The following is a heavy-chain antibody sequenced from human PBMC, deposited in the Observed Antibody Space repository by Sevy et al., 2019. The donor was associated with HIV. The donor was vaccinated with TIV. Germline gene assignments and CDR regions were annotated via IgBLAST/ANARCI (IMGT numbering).Heavy chain of an antibody. Sequence: GGSLRLSCAASGFIFSSYSMNWVRQAPGKGLEWVAYISGRGNTIYYADSVKGRFTISRDNAKNSLYLQMNSLRAEDTAVYYCARDPLVVISMDVWGQGTTVTVSS. CDR3: ARDPLVVISMDV. CDR2: ISGRGNTI. V-gene: IGHV3-48*01. J-gene: IGHJ6*02. CDR1: GFIFSSYS. D-gene: IGHD3-22*01.